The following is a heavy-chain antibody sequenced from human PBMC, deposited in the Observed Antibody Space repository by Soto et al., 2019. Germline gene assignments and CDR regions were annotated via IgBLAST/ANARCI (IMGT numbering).Heavy chain of an antibody. CDR1: GYTFTSYA. V-gene: IGHV1-3*01. CDR2: INAGNGNT. CDR3: ARGSDYYESSGYLTPFDY. J-gene: IGHJ4*02. D-gene: IGHD3-22*01. Sequence: ASVKVSCKASGYTFTSYAMHWVRQAPGQRLEWMGWINAGNGNTKYSQKFQGRVTITRDTSASTAYMELSSLRSEDTAVYYCARGSDYYESSGYLTPFDYWGQGTLVTVSS.